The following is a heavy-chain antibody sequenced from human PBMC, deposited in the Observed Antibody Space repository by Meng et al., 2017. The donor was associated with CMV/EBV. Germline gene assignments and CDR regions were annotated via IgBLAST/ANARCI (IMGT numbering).Heavy chain of an antibody. CDR1: GYTFTSYG. D-gene: IGHD6-19*01. V-gene: IGHV1-18*01. CDR2: ISAYNGNT. Sequence: ASVKVSCKASGYTFTSYGISWVRQAPGQGLEWMGWISAYNGNTNYAQKLQGRVTMTTDTSTSTAYMELRSLRSDDTAVYYCARVSDSSDWAYYFDYWGQGTLVTVSS. CDR3: ARVSDSSDWAYYFDY. J-gene: IGHJ4*02.